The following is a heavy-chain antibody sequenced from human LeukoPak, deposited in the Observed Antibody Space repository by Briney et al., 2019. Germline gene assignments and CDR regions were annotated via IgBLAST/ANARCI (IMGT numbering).Heavy chain of an antibody. D-gene: IGHD6-13*01. CDR1: GFTFSSYG. V-gene: IGHV3-30*18. Sequence: PGGSLRLSCAASGFTFSSYGMHWVRQAPGKGLEWVAVISYDGSNVYYADSVKGRFTISRDNSKNTLYLQMNSLRAEDTAVYYCAKDQAGAAAAGVFDYWGQGTLVTASS. CDR2: ISYDGSNV. J-gene: IGHJ4*02. CDR3: AKDQAGAAAAGVFDY.